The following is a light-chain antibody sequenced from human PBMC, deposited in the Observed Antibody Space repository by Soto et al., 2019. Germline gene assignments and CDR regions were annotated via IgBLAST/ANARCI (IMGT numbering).Light chain of an antibody. Sequence: DIQMTQSPSSLSASVGDRVTITCRASQSISSYLNWYQQKPGKAPKHLIYAASRLQSGVPSRFSGSGSGTDFTLTISSLQPEDFATYDCQQRKTFGQGTKVEIK. CDR2: AAS. J-gene: IGKJ1*01. CDR1: QSISSY. CDR3: QQRKT. V-gene: IGKV1-39*01.